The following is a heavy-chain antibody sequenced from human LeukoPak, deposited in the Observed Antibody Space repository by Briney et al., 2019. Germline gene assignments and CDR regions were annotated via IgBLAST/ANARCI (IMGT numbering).Heavy chain of an antibody. CDR1: GGSISSGSYY. V-gene: IGHV4-61*02. Sequence: KPSETLSLTCTVSGGSISSGSYYWSWIRQPAGKGLEWIGRIYTSGSTNYNPSLKSRVTISVDTSKNQFSLKLSSVTAADTAVYYCAREKGKEWLRLQDYYYYMDVWGKGTTVTVSS. D-gene: IGHD5-12*01. CDR2: IYTSGST. CDR3: AREKGKEWLRLQDYYYYMDV. J-gene: IGHJ6*03.